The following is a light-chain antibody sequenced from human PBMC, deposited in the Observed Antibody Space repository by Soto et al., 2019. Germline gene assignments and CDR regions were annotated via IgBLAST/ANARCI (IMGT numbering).Light chain of an antibody. CDR1: HDISIY. CDR2: AAS. CDR3: QQYHSYPQT. Sequence: AIRLTQSPSSFSASTGDRVTIACRASHDISIYLAWYRQKPGKAPELLIYAASKLHTGAPSRFSGSGSGTDFTLTISNLRSEDFATYYCQQYHSYPQTFGQGTKLELK. V-gene: IGKV1-8*01. J-gene: IGKJ2*01.